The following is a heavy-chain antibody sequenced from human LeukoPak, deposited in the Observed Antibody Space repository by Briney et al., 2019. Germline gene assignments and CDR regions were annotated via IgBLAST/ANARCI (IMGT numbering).Heavy chain of an antibody. J-gene: IGHJ4*02. CDR3: ARSKVNGRFDY. CDR2: IKQDGSEK. V-gene: IGHV3-7*01. D-gene: IGHD2-8*01. CDR1: GFTFSSYW. Sequence: GGSLRLSCAASGFTFSSYWMSWVRQAPGKGLEWVANIKQDGSEKYYVDSVKGRFTISRDNAKNSLYLQMNSLRAEDTTVYYCARSKVNGRFDYWGQGTLVTVSS.